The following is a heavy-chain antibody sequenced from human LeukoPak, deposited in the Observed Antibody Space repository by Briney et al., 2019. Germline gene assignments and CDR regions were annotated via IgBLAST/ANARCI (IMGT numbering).Heavy chain of an antibody. Sequence: SETLSLTCTVSGGSISSGSYYWSWIRQPAGKGLAWIGRIYTSGSTNYNPSLKSRVTISVDTSKNQFSLKLSSVTAADTAVYYCAKGGQNPRTTVPFYFDYWGQGALVTVSS. V-gene: IGHV4-61*02. CDR3: AKGGQNPRTTVPFYFDY. CDR1: GGSISSGSYY. D-gene: IGHD4-17*01. CDR2: IYTSGST. J-gene: IGHJ4*02.